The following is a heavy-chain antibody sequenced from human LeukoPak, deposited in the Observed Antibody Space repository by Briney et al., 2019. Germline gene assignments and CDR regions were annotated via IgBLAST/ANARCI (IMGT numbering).Heavy chain of an antibody. CDR3: ARNINWNWGFDY. CDR1: GVSISSGSYY. D-gene: IGHD1-1*01. V-gene: IGHV4-61*02. Sequence: SETLSLTCTVSGVSISSGSYYWSWLRQPAGKGLEWIGRIYTSGSTNYNPSLKSRVTISVDTSKNQFSLKLSSVTAADTAVYYCARNINWNWGFDYWGQGTLVTVSS. J-gene: IGHJ4*02. CDR2: IYTSGST.